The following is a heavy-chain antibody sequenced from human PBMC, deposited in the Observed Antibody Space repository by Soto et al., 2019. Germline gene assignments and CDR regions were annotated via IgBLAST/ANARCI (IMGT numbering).Heavy chain of an antibody. CDR2: IYHSGST. D-gene: IGHD3-10*01. CDR1: GGSISSSNW. Sequence: SETLSLTCAVSGGSISSSNWWSWVRQPPGKGLEWIGEIYHSGSTNYNPSLKSRVTISVDKSKNQFSLKLSSVTAADTAVYYCARDRVMVRGVINSYYYYGMDVWGQGTKVTVSS. J-gene: IGHJ6*02. CDR3: ARDRVMVRGVINSYYYYGMDV. V-gene: IGHV4-4*02.